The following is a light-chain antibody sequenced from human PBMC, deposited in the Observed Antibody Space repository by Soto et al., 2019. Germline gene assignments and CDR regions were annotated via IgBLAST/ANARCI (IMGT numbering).Light chain of an antibody. J-gene: IGKJ1*01. V-gene: IGKV1-39*01. Sequence: KMSQSPAAVSASVGYTATITCRASQNIRTYLNWYQQKPGKAPKLLIYAASTLQSGVPSRFSGSGSGADFTLTISSLQPEDLATYSCQQSYSTSWTFGQGTKVAIK. CDR1: QNIRTY. CDR2: AAS. CDR3: QQSYSTSWT.